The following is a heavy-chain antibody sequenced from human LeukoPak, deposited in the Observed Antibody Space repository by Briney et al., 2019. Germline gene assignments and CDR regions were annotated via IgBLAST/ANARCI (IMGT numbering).Heavy chain of an antibody. Sequence: GGSLRLSCAASGFTVSSNYMSWVRQAPWKGLEWVSLIYSDGSTYYADSVRGRFTISRDNSKNTLYLQMNSLRAEDTAVYFCARDLGYCSGGSCYVGYFDCWGQGTLVTVSS. V-gene: IGHV3-66*01. J-gene: IGHJ4*02. CDR2: IYSDGST. D-gene: IGHD2-15*01. CDR3: ARDLGYCSGGSCYVGYFDC. CDR1: GFTVSSNY.